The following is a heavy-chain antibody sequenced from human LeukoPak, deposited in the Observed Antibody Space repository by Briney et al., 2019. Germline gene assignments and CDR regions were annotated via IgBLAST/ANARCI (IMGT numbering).Heavy chain of an antibody. D-gene: IGHD3-10*01. CDR1: GFTFSSYS. Sequence: RGSLRLSCAASGFTFSSYSMNWVRQAPGKGLEWVSSISSSSSYIYYADSVKGRFTISRDNAKNSLYLQMNSLRAEDTAVYYCARFYGSGPKYFDYWGQGTLVTVSS. CDR3: ARFYGSGPKYFDY. V-gene: IGHV3-21*01. CDR2: ISSSSSYI. J-gene: IGHJ4*02.